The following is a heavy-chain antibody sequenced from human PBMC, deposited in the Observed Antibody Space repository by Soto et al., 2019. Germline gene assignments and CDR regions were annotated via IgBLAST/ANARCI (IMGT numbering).Heavy chain of an antibody. Sequence: QVQLVESGGGVVQPGRSLRLSCAASGFTISSYGMHWVRQAPGKCLEWVAVIRYDGSNKYYADSVKGRFTISRDNSKNTLDLQMNSLRAEDTAVYYCARGVIMSLDYYYAMDVWGQGTTVTDSS. CDR1: GFTISSYG. J-gene: IGHJ6*02. D-gene: IGHD3-10*01. CDR3: ARGVIMSLDYYYAMDV. V-gene: IGHV3-33*01. CDR2: IRYDGSNK.